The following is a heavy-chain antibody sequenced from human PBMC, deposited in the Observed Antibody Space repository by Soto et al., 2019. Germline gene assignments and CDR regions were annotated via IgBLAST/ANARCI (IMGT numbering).Heavy chain of an antibody. CDR1: GFTFSSYW. Sequence: GGALRLSCAASGFTFSSYWMHLVRQAPGKGLVWVSRINSDGSSTSYADSVKCRFTISRDNAKNTLYLQMNSLRAEDTAVYYCARGPETYYYDSSGYYERGPYIDYWGQGTLVTVSS. CDR2: INSDGSST. D-gene: IGHD3-22*01. CDR3: ARGPETYYYDSSGYYERGPYIDY. V-gene: IGHV3-74*01. J-gene: IGHJ4*02.